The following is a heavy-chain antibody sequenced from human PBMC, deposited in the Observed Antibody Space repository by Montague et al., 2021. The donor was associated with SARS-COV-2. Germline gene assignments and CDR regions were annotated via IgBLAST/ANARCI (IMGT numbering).Heavy chain of an antibody. CDR2: IYYSGST. CDR3: ARHKLWRIAAAGRECDY. V-gene: IGHV4-39*01. Sequence: IYYSGSTYYNPSLKSRVTISVDTSKNPFSLKLSSVTAADTAVYYCARHKLWRIAAAGRECDYSGQGILVTVAS. J-gene: IGHJ4*02. D-gene: IGHD6-13*01.